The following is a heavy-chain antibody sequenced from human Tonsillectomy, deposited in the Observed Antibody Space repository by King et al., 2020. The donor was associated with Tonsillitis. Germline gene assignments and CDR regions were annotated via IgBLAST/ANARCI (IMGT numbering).Heavy chain of an antibody. V-gene: IGHV1-46*01. CDR2: INPSGGTT. Sequence: QLVQSGAEVKKPGSSVKVSCKASGYTFTSYYMHWVRQAPGQGLEWMGMINPSGGTTSYAQKFQGRVTMTRDTSTNTVYMELSSLRSEDTAVYYCARDRPCSSASCYGGSWFDPWGQGTLVTVCS. CDR1: GYTFTSYY. CDR3: ARDRPCSSASCYGGSWFDP. J-gene: IGHJ5*02. D-gene: IGHD2-2*01.